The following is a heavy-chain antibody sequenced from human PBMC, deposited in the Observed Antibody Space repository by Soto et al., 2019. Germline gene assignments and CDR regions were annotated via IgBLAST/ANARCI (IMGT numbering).Heavy chain of an antibody. CDR1: GFTFSSYA. CDR3: AKGGYDYSWGSYPRVHFDY. J-gene: IGHJ4*02. D-gene: IGHD3-16*02. Sequence: GGSLRLSCAASGFTFSSYAMSWVRQAPGKGLEWVSAISGSGGSTYYADSVKGRFTISRDNSKNTLYLQMNSLRAEDTAVYYCAKGGYDYSWGSYPRVHFDYWGQGTLVTVSS. CDR2: ISGSGGST. V-gene: IGHV3-23*01.